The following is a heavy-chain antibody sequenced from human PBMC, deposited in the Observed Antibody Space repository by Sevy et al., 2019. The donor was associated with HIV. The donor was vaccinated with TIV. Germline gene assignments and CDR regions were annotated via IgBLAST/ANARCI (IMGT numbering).Heavy chain of an antibody. D-gene: IGHD6-19*01. V-gene: IGHV3-30*04. CDR1: RFTFNTYA. CDR2: ISYDGTNE. Sequence: GSLRLSCAASRFTFNTYAMHWVRQAPGKGLDWVAFISYDGTNEYYADSVKGRFTISRDNSKNTQYLQMNSMRAEDTAVYYCARDGVSSGWYRGYYFDYWGQGTLVTVSS. CDR3: ARDGVSSGWYRGYYFDY. J-gene: IGHJ4*02.